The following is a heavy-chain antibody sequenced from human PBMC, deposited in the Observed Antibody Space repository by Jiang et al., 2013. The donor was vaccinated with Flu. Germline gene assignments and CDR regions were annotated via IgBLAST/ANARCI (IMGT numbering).Heavy chain of an antibody. CDR3: ARDWYGDYISNYQYYGMDV. CDR2: ISYDGNDK. J-gene: IGHJ6*02. Sequence: VQLLESGGGVVQPGRSLSLSCAASGFTFRSYAMHWVRQAPGKGLEWVALISYDGNDKFYSDSVKGRFSISRDNSKNTLYLQMDSLRAEDTAVYYCARDWYGDYISNYQYYGMDVWGQGTTVTVSS. CDR1: GFTFRSYA. V-gene: IGHV3-30-3*01. D-gene: IGHD4-17*01.